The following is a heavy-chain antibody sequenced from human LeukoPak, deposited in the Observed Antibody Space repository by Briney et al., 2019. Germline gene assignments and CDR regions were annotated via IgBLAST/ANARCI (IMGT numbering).Heavy chain of an antibody. V-gene: IGHV4-34*01. D-gene: IGHD5-12*01. CDR2: INHSGST. Sequence: PSETLSLTCAVYGGSFSGYYWSWIRQPPGKGLEWIGEINHSGSTNYNPSLKSRVTISVDTSKNQFSLKLSSVTAADTAVYYCARDPHYDHLYGMDVWGQGTTVTVSS. CDR1: GGSFSGYY. J-gene: IGHJ6*02. CDR3: ARDPHYDHLYGMDV.